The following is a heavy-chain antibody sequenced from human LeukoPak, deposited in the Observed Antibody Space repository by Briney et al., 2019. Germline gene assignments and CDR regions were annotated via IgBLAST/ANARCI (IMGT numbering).Heavy chain of an antibody. CDR2: ITSSSSYI. D-gene: IGHD4-23*01. V-gene: IGHV3-21*01. Sequence: GGSLRLSCAASGFTLSSYSMNWVRQAPGKGLEWVSSITSSSSYIYYADSVKGRFTISRDNAKNSLYLQMNSLRAEDTAVYYCARAPPYGGPYYFDYWGQGTLVTVSS. CDR1: GFTLSSYS. CDR3: ARAPPYGGPYYFDY. J-gene: IGHJ4*02.